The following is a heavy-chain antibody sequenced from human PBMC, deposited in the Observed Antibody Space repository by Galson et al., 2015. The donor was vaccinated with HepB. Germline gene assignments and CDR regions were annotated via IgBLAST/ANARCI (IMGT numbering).Heavy chain of an antibody. CDR1: GGSFSGYY. CDR2: INHSGST. D-gene: IGHD3-3*01. Sequence: SETLSLTCAVYGGSFSGYYWSWIRQPPGKGLEWIGEINHSGSTNYNPSLKSRVTISVDTSKNQFSLKLSSVTAADTAVYYCARGRITIFGARYYFDYWGQGTLVTVSS. CDR3: ARGRITIFGARYYFDY. J-gene: IGHJ4*02. V-gene: IGHV4-34*01.